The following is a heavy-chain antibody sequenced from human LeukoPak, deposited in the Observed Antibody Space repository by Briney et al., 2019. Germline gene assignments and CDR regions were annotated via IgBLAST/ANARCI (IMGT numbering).Heavy chain of an antibody. CDR1: GGSISSYY. Sequence: PSETLSLTCTVSGGSISSYYWSWIRQPAGKGLEWIGRIYTSGSTNYNPSLKSRVTMSVDTSKNQFSLKLSSVTAADTAVYYCARFTYYYDSSGYRGNWFDPWGQGTLVTVSS. CDR3: ARFTYYYDSSGYRGNWFDP. V-gene: IGHV4-4*07. D-gene: IGHD3-22*01. J-gene: IGHJ5*02. CDR2: IYTSGST.